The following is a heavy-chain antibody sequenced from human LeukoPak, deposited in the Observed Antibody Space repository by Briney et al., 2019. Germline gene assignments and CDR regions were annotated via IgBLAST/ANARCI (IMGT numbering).Heavy chain of an antibody. CDR2: ISYDGSNK. CDR1: GFTFSSYA. V-gene: IGHV3-30*04. Sequence: PGGSLRLSCAASGFTFSSYAMHWVRQAPGKGLEWVAVISYDGSNKYHADSVKARFTISRDNAKNSLYLQMNSLRAEDTAVYYCARAKRNGFDIWGQGTMVTVSS. CDR3: ARAKRNGFDI. J-gene: IGHJ3*02.